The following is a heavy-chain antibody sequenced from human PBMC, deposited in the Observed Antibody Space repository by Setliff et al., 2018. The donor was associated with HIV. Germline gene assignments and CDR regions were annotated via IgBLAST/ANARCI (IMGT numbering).Heavy chain of an antibody. CDR3: AKELAASGLGYFDS. CDR2: ILSTGERT. Sequence: GGSLRLSCAASGFTFSNYAMSWVRQAPGEGLEWVSAILSTGERTFYADSVKGRFTISRDNSKNTVYLQMNSLRAEDTAEYYCAKELAASGLGYFDSWGQGTLVTVSS. V-gene: IGHV3-23*01. CDR1: GFTFSNYA. D-gene: IGHD3-22*01. J-gene: IGHJ5*01.